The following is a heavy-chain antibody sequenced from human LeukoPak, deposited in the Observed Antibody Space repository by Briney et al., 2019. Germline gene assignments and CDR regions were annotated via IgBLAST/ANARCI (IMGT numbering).Heavy chain of an antibody. J-gene: IGHJ4*02. CDR3: AGGGDYDY. D-gene: IGHD4-17*01. V-gene: IGHV4-30-4*08. Sequence: LRLSCAASGFTFSDYAMNWVRQAPGKGLEWIGYIYYSGSTYYNPSLKSRVTISVDTSKNQFSLKLSSVTAADTAVYYCAGGGDYDYWGQGTLVTVSS. CDR2: IYYSGST. CDR1: GFTFSDYA.